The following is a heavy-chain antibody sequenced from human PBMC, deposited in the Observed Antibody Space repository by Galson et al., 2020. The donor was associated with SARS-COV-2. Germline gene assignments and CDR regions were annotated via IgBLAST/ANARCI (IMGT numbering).Heavy chain of an antibody. J-gene: IGHJ4*02. CDR3: TRDQGYSSGWSEAFDY. Sequence: PGGSLRLSCAASGFTFSDHYMDWVRQAPGKGLEWVGRTRNKANSYATEYAASVKGRFTISRDDSKNSLYLQMNSLKSEDTAVYYCTRDQGYSSGWSEAFDYWGQGTQVTVSS. V-gene: IGHV3-72*01. CDR1: GFTFSDHY. D-gene: IGHD6-19*01. CDR2: TRNKANSYAT.